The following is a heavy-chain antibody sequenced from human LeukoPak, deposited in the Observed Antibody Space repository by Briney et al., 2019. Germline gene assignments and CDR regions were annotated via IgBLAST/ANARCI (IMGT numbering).Heavy chain of an antibody. J-gene: IGHJ4*01. CDR3: AKSGGYGLIDY. Sequence: SETLSLTCNVSGVSISSSSYYWGWIRQPPGKGLEWIGSIYSSGSTYYNSSLKSRVTISIDTSKNQVSLRMSSVTAADTAVYYCAKSGGYGLIDYWGQGTLVTVSS. CDR2: IYSSGST. CDR1: GVSISSSSYY. D-gene: IGHD6-25*01. V-gene: IGHV4-39*01.